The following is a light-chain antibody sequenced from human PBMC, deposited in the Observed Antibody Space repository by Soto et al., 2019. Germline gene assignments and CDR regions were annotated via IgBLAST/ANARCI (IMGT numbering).Light chain of an antibody. J-gene: IGLJ1*01. V-gene: IGLV1-40*01. CDR2: GNT. CDR1: SSNIGAGCE. Sequence: QSVLTQPPSVSGAPGQRVTISCTGCSSNIGAGCEVHWYQHLPGKAPKLLIYGNTNRPSGVPDRFSGSKSDTSASLAITGLQAEDEADYYCQSYDSSLSASYVFGGGTKVTVL. CDR3: QSYDSSLSASYV.